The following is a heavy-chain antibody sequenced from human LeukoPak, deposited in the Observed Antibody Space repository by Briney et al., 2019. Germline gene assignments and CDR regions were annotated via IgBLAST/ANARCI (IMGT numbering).Heavy chain of an antibody. Sequence: GASVKVSCKVPGYTFTTYYVTWLRHSIGQGLEWMGSMNPKSGITGYAQRFQDRVTITTNTSLTTTYMELSSLTTEDTGVYYWARGSLGGWLLLGNWYIDLWGRGTLVTVSS. CDR3: ARGSLGGWLLLGNWYIDL. V-gene: IGHV1-8*03. D-gene: IGHD5-24*01. J-gene: IGHJ2*01. CDR1: GYTFTTYY. CDR2: MNPKSGIT.